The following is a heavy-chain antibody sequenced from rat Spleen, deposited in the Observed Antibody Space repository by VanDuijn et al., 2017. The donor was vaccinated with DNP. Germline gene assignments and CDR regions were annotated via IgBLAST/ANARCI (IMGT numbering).Heavy chain of an antibody. CDR3: ARYYGYNYYAMDA. V-gene: IGHV2-6*01. J-gene: IGHJ4*01. Sequence: QVQLKESGPGLLQPSQTLSLTCTVPGFSLSSYTVSWVRQPPGKGLEWIASMSSGGSTYYNSSLKSRLRISRDTSKSQVFLKMNSLQTEDTAMYFCARYYGYNYYAMDAWCQGTSVTVSS. CDR1: GFSLSSYT. D-gene: IGHD1-9*01. CDR2: MSSGGST.